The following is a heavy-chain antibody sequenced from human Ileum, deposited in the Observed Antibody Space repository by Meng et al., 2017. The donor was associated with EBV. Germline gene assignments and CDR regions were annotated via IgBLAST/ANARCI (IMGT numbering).Heavy chain of an antibody. Sequence: QLPESFSVPVTLSVTLSFYCTFSSGSIRSCTGSWIRQPPGKGLCCVGNYYYNGNPNPNPPLNMRVTISETTSKHQLLLNLISETAADAALYYCARGAGSLDYWGQGTLVTVSS. V-gene: IGHV4-59*08. CDR3: ARGAGSLDY. D-gene: IGHD3-10*01. CDR2: YYYNGNP. J-gene: IGHJ4*02. CDR1: SGSIRSCT.